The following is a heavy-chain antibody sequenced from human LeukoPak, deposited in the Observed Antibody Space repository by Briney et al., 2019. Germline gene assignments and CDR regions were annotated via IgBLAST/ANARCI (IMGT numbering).Heavy chain of an antibody. D-gene: IGHD5-18*01. Sequence: SVKVSCKASGGTFSSYAISWVRQAPGQGLEWMGGIIPIFGTANYAQKFQGRVTITADESTSTAYMELSSLRSEDTAVYYCARGYSYEYYYYGMDVWGRGTTVTVSS. CDR2: IIPIFGTA. CDR1: GGTFSSYA. J-gene: IGHJ6*02. V-gene: IGHV1-69*13. CDR3: ARGYSYEYYYYGMDV.